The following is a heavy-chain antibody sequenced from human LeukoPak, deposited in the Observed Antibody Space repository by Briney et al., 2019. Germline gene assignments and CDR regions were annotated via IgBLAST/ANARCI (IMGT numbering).Heavy chain of an antibody. J-gene: IGHJ4*02. CDR3: ARDRGVVVAGMGYYFDY. CDR2: ITNNDGTT. D-gene: IGHD2-15*01. V-gene: IGHV3-11*01. Sequence: LRLSCAASGFTFSDYYMSWIRQAPGKGLEWISYITNNDGTTYYADSVRGRFTVSRGNAKNSLYLQMNSLRAEDTAIYYCARDRGVVVAGMGYYFDYWGQGILVTVSS. CDR1: GFTFSDYY.